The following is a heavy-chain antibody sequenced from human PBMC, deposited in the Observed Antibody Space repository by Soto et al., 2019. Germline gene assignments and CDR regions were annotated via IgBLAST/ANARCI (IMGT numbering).Heavy chain of an antibody. V-gene: IGHV3-33*01. Sequence: QVLLVESGGGVVQPGRSLRLSCAASGFTFSNYGMHWVRQAPGKGLEWVAVIWYDGSKKYYADSVKGRFTISRDNSKTTLYLQMNSLRAEDTAVYYCTRNISRDYFYYWGQGTLVTVSS. J-gene: IGHJ4*02. CDR2: IWYDGSKK. D-gene: IGHD6-13*01. CDR3: TRNISRDYFYY. CDR1: GFTFSNYG.